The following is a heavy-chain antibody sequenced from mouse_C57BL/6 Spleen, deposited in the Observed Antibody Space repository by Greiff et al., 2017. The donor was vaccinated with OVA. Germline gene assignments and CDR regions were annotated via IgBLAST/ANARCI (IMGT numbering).Heavy chain of an antibody. J-gene: IGHJ4*01. V-gene: IGHV1-76*01. CDR3: ARGGSRGDYAMDY. Sequence: VQLQESGAELVRPGASVKLSCKASGYTFTDYYINWVKQRSGQGLEWIARIYPGSGNTYYNEKFKGKATLTAEKSSSTAYMQLSSLTSEDSAVYFCARGGSRGDYAMDYWGQGTSVTVSS. CDR2: IYPGSGNT. D-gene: IGHD1-1*01. CDR1: GYTFTDYY.